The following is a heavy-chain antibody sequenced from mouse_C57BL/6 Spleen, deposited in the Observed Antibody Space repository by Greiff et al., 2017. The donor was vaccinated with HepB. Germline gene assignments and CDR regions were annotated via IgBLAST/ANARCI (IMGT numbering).Heavy chain of an antibody. V-gene: IGHV3-6*01. CDR3: AREGYGSAMDY. Sequence: EVKLQESGPGLVKPSQSLSLTCSVTGYSITSGYYWNWIRQFPGNKLEWMGYISYDGSNNYNPSLKNRISITRDTSKNQFFLKLNSVTTEDTATYYCAREGYGSAMDYWGQGTSVTVSS. D-gene: IGHD1-1*01. J-gene: IGHJ4*01. CDR1: GYSITSGYY. CDR2: ISYDGSN.